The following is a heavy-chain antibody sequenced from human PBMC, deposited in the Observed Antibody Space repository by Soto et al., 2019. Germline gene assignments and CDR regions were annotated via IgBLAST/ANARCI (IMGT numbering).Heavy chain of an antibody. CDR1: GGTFSRDT. D-gene: IGHD5-12*01. J-gene: IGHJ4*02. Sequence: QVQLVQSGAEVKKPGSSVKVSCKASGGTFSRDTMSWVRQAPGQGLEWMGRIIPILGPAKYAQKFQGRVTIPATNYTGPVHIDVSSLRSEDTSCYYRATGPNIGFDFYFKSCVQGTLGTFS. CDR3: ATGPNIGFDFYFKS. V-gene: IGHV1-69*08. CDR2: IIPILGPA.